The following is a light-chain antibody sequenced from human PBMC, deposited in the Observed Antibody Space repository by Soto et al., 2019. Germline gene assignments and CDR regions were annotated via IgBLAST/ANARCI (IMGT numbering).Light chain of an antibody. Sequence: EIVLTQSPGTLSLSPGERATLSCRASQSISSTYLAWYQQKPGQAPRLLIDGASSRATGIPDRFSGSGSGTDFTLTSSRLEPEDFAVYYCQQYRGSPPYTFGQGTKLEIK. CDR1: QSISSTY. CDR2: GAS. CDR3: QQYRGSPPYT. J-gene: IGKJ2*01. V-gene: IGKV3-20*01.